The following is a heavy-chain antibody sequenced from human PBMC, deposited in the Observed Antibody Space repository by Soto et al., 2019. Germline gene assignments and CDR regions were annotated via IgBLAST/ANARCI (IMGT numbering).Heavy chain of an antibody. J-gene: IGHJ4*02. V-gene: IGHV3-23*01. D-gene: IGHD3-3*01. CDR1: GFTFANYC. Sequence: PGGSLRLSGGTSGFTFANYCIGWVRQAPWKGLYWVSGISSSGRRTYYADSVKGRFTISRDNSKNTMYLEMDSLRADDTAVYYCAKVAKWGVVIEYFDSRGQGSL. CDR3: AKVAKWGVVIEYFDS. CDR2: ISSSGRRT.